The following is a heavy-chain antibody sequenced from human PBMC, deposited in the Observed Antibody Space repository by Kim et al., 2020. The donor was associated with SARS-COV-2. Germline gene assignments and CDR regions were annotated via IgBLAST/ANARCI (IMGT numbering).Heavy chain of an antibody. CDR3: AREVEYYDSSGYYDY. Sequence: QQFQGRVTITRDTAAGTAYMELSSLRSEDTAVYYCAREVEYYDSSGYYDYWGQGTLVTVSS. V-gene: IGHV1-3*01. J-gene: IGHJ4*02. D-gene: IGHD3-22*01.